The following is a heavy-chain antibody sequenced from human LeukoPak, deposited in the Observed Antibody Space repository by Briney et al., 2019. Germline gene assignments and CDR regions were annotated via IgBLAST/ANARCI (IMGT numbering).Heavy chain of an antibody. V-gene: IGHV4-39*07. CDR1: GGSISSSSYY. CDR3: ARDYYYDSSGLDAFDI. D-gene: IGHD3-22*01. CDR2: IYYSGST. J-gene: IGHJ3*02. Sequence: SETLSLTCTVSGGSISSSSYYWGWICQPPGKGLEWIGSIYYSGSTYYNPSLKSRVTISVDTSKNQFSLKLSSVTAADTAVYYCARDYYYDSSGLDAFDIWGQGTMVTVSS.